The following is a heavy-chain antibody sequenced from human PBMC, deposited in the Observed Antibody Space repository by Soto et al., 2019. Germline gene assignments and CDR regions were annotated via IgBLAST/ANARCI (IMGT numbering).Heavy chain of an antibody. CDR2: IYYSGST. J-gene: IGHJ4*02. V-gene: IGHV4-31*03. CDR1: GGSISSGGYY. D-gene: IGHD3-3*01. Sequence: PSETLSLTCTVSGGSISSGGYYWSWIRQHPGKGLEWIGYIYYSGSTYYNPSLKSRVTISVDTSKNQFSLKLSSVTAADTAVYYCARSVRFLEWSFDYWGQGTLVTVSS. CDR3: ARSVRFLEWSFDY.